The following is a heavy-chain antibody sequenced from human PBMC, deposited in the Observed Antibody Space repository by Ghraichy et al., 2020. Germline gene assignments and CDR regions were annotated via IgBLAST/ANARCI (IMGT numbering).Heavy chain of an antibody. CDR3: AKGGGHYYDSSGYPALDY. Sequence: GGSLRLSCAASGFTFSSYAMSWVRQAPGKGLEWVSAISGSGGSTYYADSVKGRFTISRDNSKNTLYLQMNSLRAEDTAVYYCAKGGGHYYDSSGYPALDYWGQGTLVTVSS. D-gene: IGHD3-22*01. V-gene: IGHV3-23*01. J-gene: IGHJ4*02. CDR1: GFTFSSYA. CDR2: ISGSGGST.